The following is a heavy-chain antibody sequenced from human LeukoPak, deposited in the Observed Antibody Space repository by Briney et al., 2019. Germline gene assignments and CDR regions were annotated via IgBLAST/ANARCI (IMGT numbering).Heavy chain of an antibody. Sequence: GGSLRLSCAGSGFTFSDYGMHWVRQAPGKGLEWVAGISDSGGRTNYADSVKGRFTISRDSPKNTLYLQMNSLRAEDTAVYFCAKRGVVVRVFLVGFHKEAYYFESWGQGALVSVSS. J-gene: IGHJ4*02. V-gene: IGHV3-23*01. CDR3: AKRGVVVRVFLVGFHKEAYYFES. D-gene: IGHD3/OR15-3a*01. CDR2: ISDSGGRT. CDR1: GFTFSDYG.